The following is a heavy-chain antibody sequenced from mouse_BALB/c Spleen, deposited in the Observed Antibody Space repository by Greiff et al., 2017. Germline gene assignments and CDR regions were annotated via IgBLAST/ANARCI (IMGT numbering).Heavy chain of an antibody. J-gene: IGHJ4*01. CDR3: TGDAAGYAMDY. CDR2: SRNKANDYTT. CDR1: GFTFSDFY. V-gene: IGHV7-1*02. Sequence: EVKLVESGGGLVQPGGSLRLSCATSGFTFSDFYMAWVRQPPGKRLEWIAASRNKANDYTTEYSASVKGRFIVSRDTSQSILYLQMNALRAEDTAIYYCTGDAAGYAMDYWGQGTLVTVSA.